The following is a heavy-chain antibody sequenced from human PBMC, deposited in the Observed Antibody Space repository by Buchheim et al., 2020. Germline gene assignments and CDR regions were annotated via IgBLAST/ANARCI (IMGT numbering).Heavy chain of an antibody. CDR3: ARANIAAAGTVDY. CDR2: IYHIGST. D-gene: IGHD6-13*01. Sequence: QVQLQESGPGLVKPSGTLSLTCAVSGGSISSTNWWSWVRQPPEKGLEWIGEIYHIGSTNYNPSLKSRVTIQVNKSKNQFSLKLSSVTAADTAVYYCARANIAAAGTVDYWGQGTL. CDR1: GGSISSTNW. J-gene: IGHJ4*02. V-gene: IGHV4-4*02.